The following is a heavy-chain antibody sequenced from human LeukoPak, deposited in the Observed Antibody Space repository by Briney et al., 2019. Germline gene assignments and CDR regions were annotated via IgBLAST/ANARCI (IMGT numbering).Heavy chain of an antibody. Sequence: SETLSLTCTVSGYSISSGYYWGWIRQPPGKGLEWIGSIYHSGSTNYNPSLKSRVTISVDTSKNQFSLKLSSVTAADTAVYYCAMFRYSYDDAFDIWGQGTMVTVSS. CDR1: GYSISSGYY. CDR3: AMFRYSYDDAFDI. CDR2: IYHSGST. D-gene: IGHD5-18*01. V-gene: IGHV4-38-2*02. J-gene: IGHJ3*02.